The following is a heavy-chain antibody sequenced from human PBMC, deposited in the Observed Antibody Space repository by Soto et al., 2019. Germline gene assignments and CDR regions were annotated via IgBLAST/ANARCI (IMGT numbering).Heavy chain of an antibody. J-gene: IGHJ5*02. V-gene: IGHV4-59*01. Sequence: QVQLQESGPGLVKPSETLSLTCTVSGGSISSFYWSWIRQPPGKGLEWIVHIYYSGSTNYNPSLKVRVTRSEDTSRHQFSRKLSSVPAADTAVYYCARDLQVAGAARSYNWFDPWGQGTLVTVSS. CDR3: ARDLQVAGAARSYNWFDP. CDR2: IYYSGST. CDR1: GGSISSFY. D-gene: IGHD6-6*01.